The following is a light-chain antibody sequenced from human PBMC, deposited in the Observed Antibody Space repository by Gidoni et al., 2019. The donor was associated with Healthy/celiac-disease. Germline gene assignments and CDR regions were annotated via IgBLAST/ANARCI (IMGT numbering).Light chain of an antibody. CDR2: KAS. CDR3: QQYNSYPCS. Sequence: DVHMTESPSTLSASVGDRVTITCGASQSISSWLAWYQQKPGQAPKLLIYKASSLESGVPSRFSGSGSGTEFTLTISSLQPDDFATYYCQQYNSYPCSFGQGTKLEIK. CDR1: QSISSW. J-gene: IGKJ2*04. V-gene: IGKV1-5*03.